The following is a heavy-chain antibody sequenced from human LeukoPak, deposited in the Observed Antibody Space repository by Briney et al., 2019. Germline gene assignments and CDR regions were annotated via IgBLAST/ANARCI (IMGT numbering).Heavy chain of an antibody. CDR2: ISAYNGNT. Sequence: VASVKVSCKASGYIFARYAIQWVRQAPGQGLEWMGWISAYNGNTNYAQKLQGRVTMTTDTSTSTAYMELRSLRSDDTAVYYCARVSRITQKSWFDPWGQGTLITVSS. CDR1: GYIFARYA. CDR3: ARVSRITQKSWFDP. V-gene: IGHV1-18*01. J-gene: IGHJ5*02. D-gene: IGHD1-14*01.